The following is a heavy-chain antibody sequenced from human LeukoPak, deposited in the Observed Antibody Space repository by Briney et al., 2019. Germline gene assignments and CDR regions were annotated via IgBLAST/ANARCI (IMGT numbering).Heavy chain of an antibody. D-gene: IGHD5-24*01. CDR1: GYSLTELS. V-gene: IGHV1-24*01. CDR2: FDPDDGET. J-gene: IGHJ4*02. CDR3: ARIDRGGYNYPFYLDH. Sequence: ASVKVSCKVSGYSLTELSIHWVRQAPGKGLEWMGGFDPDDGETIYAQKFQGRVTMTEDTSADIAYLELSSLKSEDTAIYYCARIDRGGYNYPFYLDHWGQGTLVTVSS.